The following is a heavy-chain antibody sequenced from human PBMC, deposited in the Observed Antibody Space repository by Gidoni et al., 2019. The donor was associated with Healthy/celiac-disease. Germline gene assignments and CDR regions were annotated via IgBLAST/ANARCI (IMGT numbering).Heavy chain of an antibody. V-gene: IGHV3-66*01. CDR1: GFTVSRNY. CDR3: ARDIDLSGSYYEAWVY. D-gene: IGHD1-26*01. CDR2: IYSGGST. J-gene: IGHJ4*02. Sequence: EVQLVESGGGLVQPGGSLRLSCAASGFTVSRNYMSWVRQAPGKGLEWVSVIYSGGSTYYADSVKGRFTISRDNSKNTLYLQMNSLRAEDTAVYYCARDIDLSGSYYEAWVYWGQGTLVTVSS.